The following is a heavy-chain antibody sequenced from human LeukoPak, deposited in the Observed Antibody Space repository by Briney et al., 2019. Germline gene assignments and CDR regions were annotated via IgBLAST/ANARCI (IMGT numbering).Heavy chain of an antibody. CDR2: IYHSGDT. CDR3: VRHGGGGESYPRVFDL. J-gene: IGHJ4*02. V-gene: IGHV4-59*08. Sequence: SETLSLTCSVSGGSISPYYWSWIRQPPGEGLEWIGYIYHSGDTNYNPSLKSRVTISIDTSKNQFSLKLNSVTAADTAVYYCVRHGGGGESYPRVFDLWGRGTRVTVSS. CDR1: GGSISPYY. D-gene: IGHD1-26*01.